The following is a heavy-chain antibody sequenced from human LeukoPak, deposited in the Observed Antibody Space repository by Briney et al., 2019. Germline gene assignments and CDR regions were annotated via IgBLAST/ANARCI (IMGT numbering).Heavy chain of an antibody. CDR2: IYYSGST. CDR1: GGSISSYY. D-gene: IGHD5-24*01. V-gene: IGHV4-59*12. Sequence: SETLSLTCTVSGGSISSYYWSWIRQPPGKGLEWIGYIYYSGSTNYNPSLKSRVTISVDTSKNQFSLKLSSVTAADTAVYYCARELVEMATIAYWGQGTLVTVSS. CDR3: ARELVEMATIAY. J-gene: IGHJ4*02.